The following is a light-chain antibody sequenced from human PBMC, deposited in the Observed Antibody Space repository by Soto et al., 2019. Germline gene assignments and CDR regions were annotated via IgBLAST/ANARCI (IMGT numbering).Light chain of an antibody. CDR1: RSVSSN. J-gene: IGKJ4*01. Sequence: EIGMTQSPATLSVSPGERATLSCRASRSVSSNLAWYQQKPDQAPRLLIYGASTRATGIPARFSGSGSGTEFTLTISSLQSEDLAVYYCQQYNSWPTFGGGTKVDIK. V-gene: IGKV3-15*01. CDR2: GAS. CDR3: QQYNSWPT.